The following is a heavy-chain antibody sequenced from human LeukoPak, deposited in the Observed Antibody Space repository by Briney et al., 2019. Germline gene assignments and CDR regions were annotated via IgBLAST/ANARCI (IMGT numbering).Heavy chain of an antibody. CDR1: GFTFSSYE. V-gene: IGHV3-48*03. Sequence: GGSLRLSCAASGFTFSSYEMNWVRQAAGKGLEWVSYISSSGSTVYYADSVKGRFTISRDNAKNSLYLQMNSLRAEDTAVYYCAELGITMIGGVWGKGTTVTISS. CDR2: ISSSGSTV. CDR3: AELGITMIGGV. J-gene: IGHJ6*04. D-gene: IGHD3-10*02.